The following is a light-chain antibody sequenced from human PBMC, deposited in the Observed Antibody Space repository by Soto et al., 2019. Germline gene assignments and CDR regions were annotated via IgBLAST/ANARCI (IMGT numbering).Light chain of an antibody. J-gene: IGKJ1*01. CDR3: QQYTDWPRT. V-gene: IGKV3-15*01. CDR1: ESVSTK. Sequence: EIVMTQSPATLSVSLGERATLCCRAGESVSTKLAWYQQKPGQAPRLLIFDASGRVNGVPARFRGSGSGTEFTLTISGLQSEDFAVYFCQQYTDWPRTFGQGTKV. CDR2: DAS.